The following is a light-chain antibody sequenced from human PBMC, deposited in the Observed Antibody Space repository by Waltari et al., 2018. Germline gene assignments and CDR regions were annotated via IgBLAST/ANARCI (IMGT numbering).Light chain of an antibody. CDR2: DAS. CDR3: LQRSSWTPHT. V-gene: IGKV3-11*01. Sequence: EIVLTQSPATLSLSPGETATLSCRASQSVGTYLAWYQQKPGQAPRLLIYDASNRATGIPDRFRGSGSGTDFTLTISSLEPEDFALYYCLQRSSWTPHTFGQGARLEIK. CDR1: QSVGTY. J-gene: IGKJ2*01.